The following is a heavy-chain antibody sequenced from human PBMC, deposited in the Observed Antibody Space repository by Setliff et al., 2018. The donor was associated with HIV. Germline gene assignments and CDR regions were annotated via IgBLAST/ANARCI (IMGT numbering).Heavy chain of an antibody. CDR1: GFAFSDFY. D-gene: IGHD6-19*01. CDR2: ISSDGSNE. J-gene: IGHJ5*02. CDR3: ARSNGQWLKNWFDP. Sequence: GGSLRLSCVASGFAFSDFYMSWIRQAPGKGLEWVAVISSDGSNEYYADSVKGRFTISRDNSKNTLYLQMGSLRAEDMAVYYCARSNGQWLKNWFDPWGQGTLVTVSS. V-gene: IGHV3-30*14.